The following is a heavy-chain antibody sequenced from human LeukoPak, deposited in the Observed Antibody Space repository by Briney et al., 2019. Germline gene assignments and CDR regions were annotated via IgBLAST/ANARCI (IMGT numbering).Heavy chain of an antibody. D-gene: IGHD6-13*01. J-gene: IGHJ5*02. V-gene: IGHV4-4*09. Sequence: SETLSLTCTVSGGSISSYYWSWIRQPPGKGLEWIGYIYTSGSTNYNPSLKSRVTISVDTSKNQFSLKLSSVTAADTAVYYCARVASAAGHNWFDPWGQGTLVTVSS. CDR1: GGSISSYY. CDR2: IYTSGST. CDR3: ARVASAAGHNWFDP.